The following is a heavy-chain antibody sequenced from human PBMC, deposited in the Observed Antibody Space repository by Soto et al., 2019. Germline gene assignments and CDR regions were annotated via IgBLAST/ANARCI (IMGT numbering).Heavy chain of an antibody. Sequence: GGSLRLSCAASGFTFSSYWMHWVRQAPGKGLVWVSRINSDGSTTNYADSVKGRFTISRDNAKNTLYLQVNSLRAEDTTVYHCARDRNGYNFFDYWGQGTLVTVSS. CDR2: INSDGSTT. V-gene: IGHV3-74*01. D-gene: IGHD1-1*01. CDR3: ARDRNGYNFFDY. CDR1: GFTFSSYW. J-gene: IGHJ4*02.